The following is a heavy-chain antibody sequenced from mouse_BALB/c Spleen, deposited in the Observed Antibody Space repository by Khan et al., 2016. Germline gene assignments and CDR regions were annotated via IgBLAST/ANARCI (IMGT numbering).Heavy chain of an antibody. CDR2: INPYIDGT. D-gene: IGHD2-4*01. Sequence: VRLQQSGPELVKPGASVKMSCKASGYTFTNYVMHWVKQKPGQGLEWTGYINPYIDGTEYNEKFKGKATLTSDKSSSTAYMELSSLTSEDSAVYYCARERESWISYWYFDVWGPWTTGTISS. V-gene: IGHV1S136*01. CDR3: ARERESWISYWYFDV. J-gene: IGHJ1*01. CDR1: GYTFTNYV.